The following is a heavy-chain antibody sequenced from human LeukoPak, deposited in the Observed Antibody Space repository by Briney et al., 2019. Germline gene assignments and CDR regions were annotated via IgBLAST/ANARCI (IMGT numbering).Heavy chain of an antibody. V-gene: IGHV5-51*01. CDR2: IYPGDSDT. CDR3: ARRRRSSSYDFWSAYADY. CDR1: GYSFTTYW. D-gene: IGHD3-3*01. J-gene: IGHJ4*02. Sequence: KSGEPLKISCKGSGYSFTTYWIGWVRQMPGKGLEWMGIIYPGDSDTRYSPSFQGQVTISADKSISTAYLQWSSLKASDTAMYYCARRRRSSSYDFWSAYADYWGQGTLVTVSS.